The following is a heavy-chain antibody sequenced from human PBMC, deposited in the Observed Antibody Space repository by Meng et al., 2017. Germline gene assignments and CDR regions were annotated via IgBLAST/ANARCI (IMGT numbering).Heavy chain of an antibody. CDR2: INPNSGGT. V-gene: IGHV1-2*02. CDR3: ARGGYSSGVRVRHWFDP. CDR1: GSTFTGPL. J-gene: IGHJ5*02. D-gene: IGHD6-25*01. Sequence: VPYGTSCCKAFGSTFTGPLMPWVRQAPGQGLEGMGWINPNSGGTNYAQKFQGRVTMTRDTSISTAYMELSRLRSDDTAVYYCARGGYSSGVRVRHWFDPWGQGTLVTVSS.